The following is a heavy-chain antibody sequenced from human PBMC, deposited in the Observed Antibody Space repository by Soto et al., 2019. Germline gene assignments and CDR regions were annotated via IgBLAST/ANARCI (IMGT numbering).Heavy chain of an antibody. CDR2: ISGSGGST. J-gene: IGHJ6*02. CDR3: ACTYYDFWSGYPPYYGMDV. CDR1: GFTFSSYA. D-gene: IGHD3-3*01. V-gene: IGHV3-23*01. Sequence: GGSLRLSCAASGFTFSSYAMSWVRQAPGKGLEWVSAISGSGGSTYYADSVKGRFTISRDNSKNTLYLQMNSLRAEDTAVYYCACTYYDFWSGYPPYYGMDVWGQGTTVTVSS.